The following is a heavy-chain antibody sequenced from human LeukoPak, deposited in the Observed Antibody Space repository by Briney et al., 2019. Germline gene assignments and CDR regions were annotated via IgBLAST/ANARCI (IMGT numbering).Heavy chain of an antibody. J-gene: IGHJ5*02. V-gene: IGHV1-2*02. D-gene: IGHD3-10*01. CDR2: INPNSGGT. CDR3: ALLGYYGSGSRSP. CDR1: GYTFTGYY. Sequence: ASVKVSCKASGYTFTGYYMHWVRQAPGQGLEWMGWINPNSGGTNYAQKFQGRATMTRDTSISTAYMELSRLRSDDTAVYYCALLGYYGSGSRSPWGQGTLVTVSS.